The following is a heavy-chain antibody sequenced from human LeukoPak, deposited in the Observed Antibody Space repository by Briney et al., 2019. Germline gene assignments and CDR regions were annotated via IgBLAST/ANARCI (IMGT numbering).Heavy chain of an antibody. CDR2: ISGSGGST. Sequence: GVLRLSCAASGFTFSSYAMSWVRQAPGKGLEWVSAISGSGGSTYYADSVKGRFTISRDNSKNTLYLQMNSLRAEDTAVYYCAKTGSVGPREPIDYWGQGTLVTVSS. CDR3: AKTGSVGPREPIDY. J-gene: IGHJ4*02. CDR1: GFTFSSYA. V-gene: IGHV3-23*01. D-gene: IGHD1-26*01.